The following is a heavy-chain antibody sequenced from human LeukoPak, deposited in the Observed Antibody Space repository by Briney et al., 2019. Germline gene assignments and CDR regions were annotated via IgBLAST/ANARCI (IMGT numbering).Heavy chain of an antibody. CDR1: GGTFSSYT. V-gene: IGHV1-69*02. Sequence: SVKVSCKASGGTFSSYTISWVRQAPGQGLEWMGRIIPILGIANYAQEFQGRVTITADKSTSTAYMELSSLRSEDTAVYYCASRGYSYGTNWFDPWGQGTLVTVSS. D-gene: IGHD5-18*01. CDR3: ASRGYSYGTNWFDP. CDR2: IIPILGIA. J-gene: IGHJ5*02.